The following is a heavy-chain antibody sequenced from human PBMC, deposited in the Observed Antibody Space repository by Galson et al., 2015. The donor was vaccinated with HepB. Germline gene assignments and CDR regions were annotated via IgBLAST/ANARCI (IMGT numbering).Heavy chain of an antibody. CDR2: ISSSSYI. CDR1: GFTFSSYS. D-gene: IGHD3-22*01. J-gene: IGHJ4*02. V-gene: IGHV3-21*01. CDR3: ARMIATGLVDY. Sequence: SLRLSCAASGFTFSSYSMNWVRQAPGEGLEWVSSISSSSYIYYADSVKGRFTISRDNAKNSLYLQMNSLRAEDTAVYYCARMIATGLVDYWGQGTLVTVSS.